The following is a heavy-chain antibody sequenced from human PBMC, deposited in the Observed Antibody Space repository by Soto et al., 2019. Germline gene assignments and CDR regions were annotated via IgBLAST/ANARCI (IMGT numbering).Heavy chain of an antibody. D-gene: IGHD3-22*01. V-gene: IGHV5-51*01. CDR2: IYPGDSDT. CDR3: ARHSLPYYYESSGYYPAYYYGMDV. Sequence: GESLKISCKGSGYSFTSYWIGWVRQMPGKGLEWMGIIYPGDSDTRYSPSFQGQVTISADKSISTAYLQWSSLKASDTAMYYCARHSLPYYYESSGYYPAYYYGMDVWGQGTTVTVSS. J-gene: IGHJ6*02. CDR1: GYSFTSYW.